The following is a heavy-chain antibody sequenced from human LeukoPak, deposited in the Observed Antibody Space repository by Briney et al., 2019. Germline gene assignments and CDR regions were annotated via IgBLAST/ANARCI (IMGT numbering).Heavy chain of an antibody. J-gene: IGHJ5*02. Sequence: PGGSLRLSCAASGFTFSSYSMNWVRQAPVKGLEWVSSISSSSSYIYYADSVKGRFTISRDNAKNSLYLQMNSLRAEDTAVYYCARGGHYYDSSGYYFLWRFDPWGQGTLVTVSS. V-gene: IGHV3-21*01. D-gene: IGHD3-22*01. CDR3: ARGGHYYDSSGYYFLWRFDP. CDR2: ISSSSSYI. CDR1: GFTFSSYS.